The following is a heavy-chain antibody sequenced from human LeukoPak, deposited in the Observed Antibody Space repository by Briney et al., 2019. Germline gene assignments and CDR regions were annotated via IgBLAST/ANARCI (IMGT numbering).Heavy chain of an antibody. CDR1: GYTFTSYG. J-gene: IGHJ4*02. CDR3: ARDRPQQLDQDPFDY. V-gene: IGHV1-18*01. CDR2: ISAHNGNT. Sequence: GASVKVSCKAPGYTFTSYGISWVRQAPGQGLEWMGWISAHNGNTNYVQKVQGRVTMTTDRSASKAYMEVGELRSNCTAVYVCARDRPQQLDQDPFDYWGQGTLVTVSS. D-gene: IGHD6-13*01.